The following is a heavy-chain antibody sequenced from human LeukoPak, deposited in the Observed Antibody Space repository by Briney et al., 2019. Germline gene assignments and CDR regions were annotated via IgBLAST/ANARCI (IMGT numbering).Heavy chain of an antibody. CDR2: MNPNSGNT. D-gene: IGHD3-10*01. CDR3: AGGDLWFGESFDY. J-gene: IGHJ4*02. Sequence: ASVKVSCKASGYTFTSYDINWVRQATGQGLEWMGWMNPNSGNTGYAQKFQGRVTMTRNTSISTAYMELSSLRSEDTAVYYCAGGDLWFGESFDYWGQGTLVTVSS. CDR1: GYTFTSYD. V-gene: IGHV1-8*01.